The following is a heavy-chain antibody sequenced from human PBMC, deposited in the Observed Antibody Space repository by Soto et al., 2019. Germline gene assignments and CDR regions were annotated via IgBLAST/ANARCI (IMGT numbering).Heavy chain of an antibody. CDR3: ARPGTTVTTDPEFDYYYYYGMDV. Sequence: QVQLVQSGAEVKKPGASVKVSCKASGYTFTSYGISWVRQAPGQGIEWMGWISAYNGNTNYAQKLQGRVTMTTDTSTSTVYMELRSLRSDDTAVYYCARPGTTVTTDPEFDYYYYYGMDVWGQGTTVTVSS. D-gene: IGHD4-17*01. CDR2: ISAYNGNT. CDR1: GYTFTSYG. V-gene: IGHV1-18*01. J-gene: IGHJ6*02.